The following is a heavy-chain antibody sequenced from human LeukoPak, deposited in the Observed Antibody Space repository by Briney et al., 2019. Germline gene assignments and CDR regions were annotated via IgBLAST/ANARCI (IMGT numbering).Heavy chain of an antibody. D-gene: IGHD2-2*02. CDR3: ARAFLPGYCSSTSCYIDY. CDR2: IIPILGIA. V-gene: IGHV1-69*04. J-gene: IGHJ4*02. CDR1: GGTFSSYA. Sequence: SVKVSCKASGGTFSSYAISWVRQAPGQGLEWMGRIIPILGIANYAQKFQGRVTITADKSTSTAYMELSSLRSEDTAVYYCARAFLPGYCSSTSCYIDYWGQGTLVTVSS.